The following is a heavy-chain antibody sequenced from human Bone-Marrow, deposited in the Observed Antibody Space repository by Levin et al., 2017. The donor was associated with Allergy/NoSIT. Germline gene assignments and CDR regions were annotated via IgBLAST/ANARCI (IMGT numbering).Heavy chain of an antibody. V-gene: IGHV3-73*01. J-gene: IGHJ3*01. Sequence: PGGSLRLSCAASGFPFSVSAMHWVRQASGKGLEWVGRIRTKANTYATLYSASVRGRFTISRDDSKNTTYLQMNSLKTEDTAIYYCTRLSFDAFDVWGQGTMVTVSS. D-gene: IGHD2-2*01. CDR2: IRTKANTYAT. CDR3: TRLSFDAFDV. CDR1: GFPFSVSA.